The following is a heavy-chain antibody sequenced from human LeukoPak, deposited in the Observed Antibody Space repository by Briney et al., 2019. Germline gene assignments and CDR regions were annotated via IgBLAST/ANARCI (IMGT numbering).Heavy chain of an antibody. Sequence: PSEALSLTCTVSGGSISSYYWSWIRQPPGKGLEGIGYIYYSGTTYYNPSLKSRVTISVDTSKNQFSLKLSSVTAADTAVYYCATGSGNYYNRAFDYWGQGTLVTVSS. D-gene: IGHD3-10*01. CDR2: IYYSGTT. J-gene: IGHJ4*02. CDR3: ATGSGNYYNRAFDY. CDR1: GGSISSYY. V-gene: IGHV4-59*01.